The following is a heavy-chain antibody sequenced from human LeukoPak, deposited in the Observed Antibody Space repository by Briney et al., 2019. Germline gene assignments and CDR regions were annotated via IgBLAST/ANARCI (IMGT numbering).Heavy chain of an antibody. CDR1: GYTFTGDY. V-gene: IGHV1-2*02. Sequence: ASVKVSCKASGYTFTGDYIHWVRQAPGQGLEWMGWINPISGGTNYAEKFQGRVTTTRDTSINTAYMEVTRLTSDDTAVYYCAREDGSFDYWGQGTLVIVSS. D-gene: IGHD5-24*01. CDR3: AREDGSFDY. J-gene: IGHJ4*02. CDR2: INPISGGT.